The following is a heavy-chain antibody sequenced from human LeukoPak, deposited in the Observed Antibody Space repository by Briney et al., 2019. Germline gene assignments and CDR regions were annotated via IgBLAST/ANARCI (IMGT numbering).Heavy chain of an antibody. D-gene: IGHD2-2*01. V-gene: IGHV1-2*02. CDR2: INPNSGGT. J-gene: IGHJ5*02. CDR3: ARDRGSDIVVVPGWFDP. CDR1: GYTSTGYY. Sequence: GASVKVSCKASGYTSTGYYMHWVRQAPGQGLEWMGWINPNSGGTNYAQKFQGRVTMTRDTSISTAYMELSRLRSDDTAVYYCARDRGSDIVVVPGWFDPWGQGTLVTVSP.